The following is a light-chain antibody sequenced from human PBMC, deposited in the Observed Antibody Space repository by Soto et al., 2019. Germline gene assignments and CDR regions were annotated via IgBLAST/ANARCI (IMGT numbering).Light chain of an antibody. V-gene: IGLV1-40*01. CDR3: QSYDSSVSSVV. Sequence: QSVLTQPPSVSGAPGQRVTISCTGSSSNIGAGYDVHWYQQLPGTAPKLLIYGNSNRPSGVPDRFSGSKSGTSASLAITGLQAEDEADYYCQSYDSSVSSVVFGGGTKLTVL. CDR2: GNS. CDR1: SSNIGAGYD. J-gene: IGLJ2*01.